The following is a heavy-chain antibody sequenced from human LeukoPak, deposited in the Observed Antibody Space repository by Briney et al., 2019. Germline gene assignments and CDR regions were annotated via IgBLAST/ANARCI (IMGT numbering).Heavy chain of an antibody. D-gene: IGHD6-13*01. V-gene: IGHV4-39*07. CDR3: ARGHSSSWYTTHYYFDY. CDR1: GGSISSSSYY. J-gene: IGHJ4*02. Sequence: SETLSLTCAVSGGSISSSSYYWDWIRQPPGKGLEWIASIYYSGSTYYNPSLKSRVTISVDTSKNQFSLKLSSVTAADTAVYYCARGHSSSWYTTHYYFDYWGQGTLVTVSS. CDR2: IYYSGST.